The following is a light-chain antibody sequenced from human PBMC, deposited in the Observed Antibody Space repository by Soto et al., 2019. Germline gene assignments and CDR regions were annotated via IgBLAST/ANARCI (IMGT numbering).Light chain of an antibody. J-gene: IGKJ2*01. V-gene: IGKV1-27*01. CDR1: QGISNY. CDR3: QKYNSAPPYT. Sequence: DIQMTQSPSSLSASVGDRVTITCRASQGISNYLAWYQQKPGKVPKLLIYAASTLQSGVPSRFSGSGSGTDFTLTISSRRPEDVATYYCQKYNSAPPYTFGQGTKLEIK. CDR2: AAS.